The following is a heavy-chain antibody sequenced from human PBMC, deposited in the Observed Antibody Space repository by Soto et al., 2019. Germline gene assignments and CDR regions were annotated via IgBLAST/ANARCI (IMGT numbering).Heavy chain of an antibody. V-gene: IGHV3-7*03. J-gene: IGHJ6*02. Sequence: GGSLRLSCAASGFTFSSYWMSWVRQAPGKGLEWVANIKQDGSEKYYVDSVKGRFTISRDNAKNSLHLQMNSLRAEDTAVYYCARDVDMDYYYYGMDVWGQGTTVTVSS. CDR3: ARDVDMDYYYYGMDV. CDR1: GFTFSSYW. CDR2: IKQDGSEK. D-gene: IGHD5-12*01.